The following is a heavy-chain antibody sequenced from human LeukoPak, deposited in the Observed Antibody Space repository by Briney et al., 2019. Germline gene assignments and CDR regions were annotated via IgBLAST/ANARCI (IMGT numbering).Heavy chain of an antibody. CDR1: GFTFRTSE. CDR3: AKDSCCWSLS. V-gene: IGHV3-48*03. CDR2: INDNGRPI. D-gene: IGHD6-19*01. Sequence: PGGSLRLSCVASGFTFRTSEMYWVRRAPGKGLEWISYINDNGRPINYADSVKGRFTISRDNAKNSLYLQMNSLRVEGTAVYYCAKDSCCWSLSWGLGTLVTVSS. J-gene: IGHJ5*02.